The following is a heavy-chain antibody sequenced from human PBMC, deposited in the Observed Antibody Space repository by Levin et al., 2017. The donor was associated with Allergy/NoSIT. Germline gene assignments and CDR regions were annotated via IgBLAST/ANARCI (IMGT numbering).Heavy chain of an antibody. CDR2: TYYRSKWYS. J-gene: IGHJ5*02. Sequence: SQTLSLTCAISGDRVFSDSAAWPLIRQSPSRGLEWLGRTYYRSKWYSDYAESVKSRITISPDTSQNQFSLQLNSVTPEDSAVYYCGRERVGGTAFNWFDPWGQGTLVTVSS. V-gene: IGHV6-1*01. D-gene: IGHD1-26*01. CDR3: GRERVGGTAFNWFDP. CDR1: GDRVFSDSAA.